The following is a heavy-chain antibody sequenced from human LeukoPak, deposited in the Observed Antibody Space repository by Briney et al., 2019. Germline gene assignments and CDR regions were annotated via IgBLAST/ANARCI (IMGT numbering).Heavy chain of an antibody. V-gene: IGHV3-23*01. CDR2: ISGSGGST. D-gene: IGHD1-26*01. Sequence: GGSLRLSCAASGFTFSSCAMSWVGQAPGKGLEWVSVISGSGGSTYSADSVKGRFTISRDNSKNTLYLQMNSLRAEDTAVYFCAKSQDGGRLFHFDYWGQGTLVTVSS. CDR3: AKSQDGGRLFHFDY. CDR1: GFTFSSCA. J-gene: IGHJ4*02.